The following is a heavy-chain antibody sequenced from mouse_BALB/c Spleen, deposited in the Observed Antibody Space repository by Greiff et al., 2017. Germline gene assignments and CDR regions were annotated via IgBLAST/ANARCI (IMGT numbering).Heavy chain of an antibody. CDR3: ARKGYERISY. CDR2: INPSNGRT. CDR1: GYTFTSYW. J-gene: IGHJ4*01. V-gene: IGHV1S81*02. D-gene: IGHD2-14*01. Sequence: QVQLQQPGAELVKPGASVKLSCKASGYTFTSYWMHWVKQRPGQGLEWIGEINPSNGRTNYNEKFKSKATLTVDKSSSTAYMQLSSLTSEDSAVYFCARKGYERISYWGQGTSGTVSS.